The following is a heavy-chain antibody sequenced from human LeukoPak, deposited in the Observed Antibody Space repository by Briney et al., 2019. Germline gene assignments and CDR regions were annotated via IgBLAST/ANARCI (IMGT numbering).Heavy chain of an antibody. J-gene: IGHJ4*02. CDR2: ISYDGSNK. CDR1: GFTFSSYA. Sequence: PGGSLRLSCAASGFTFSSYAMHWVRQAPGKGLEWVAVISYDGSNKYYADSVKGRFTISRDNSKNTLYLQMNSLRAEDTAVYYCASGAYSSGWALDYWGQGTLVTVS. V-gene: IGHV3-30*04. D-gene: IGHD6-19*01. CDR3: ASGAYSSGWALDY.